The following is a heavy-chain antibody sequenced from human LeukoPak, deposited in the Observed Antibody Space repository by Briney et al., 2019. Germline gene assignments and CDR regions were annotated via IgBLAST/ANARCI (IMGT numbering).Heavy chain of an antibody. V-gene: IGHV4-4*07. D-gene: IGHD3-22*01. CDR1: GASISSYY. CDR3: ARGKTYYDISKDAFDI. J-gene: IGHJ3*02. Sequence: PSETLSLTCTVSGASISSYYWSWIRQPAGKGLEWIGRIYPSGSTIYNPSLKSRVTISVDTSKNQFSLKLSSVTAADTAVYYCARGKTYYDISKDAFDIWGQGTMVTVSS. CDR2: IYPSGST.